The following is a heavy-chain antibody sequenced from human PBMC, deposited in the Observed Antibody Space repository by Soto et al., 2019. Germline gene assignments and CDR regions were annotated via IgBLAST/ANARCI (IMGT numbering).Heavy chain of an antibody. CDR3: ARSAQWDGFDP. CDR2: ISYSGST. Sequence: QVQLQESGPGLVRPSQTLSLTCTVSAGSISTINYYWSWIRQHPEKGLEWIGYISYSGSTFYHSSLKSRVTLSVDTSKKQFSLTLTSVTAADTAVYYCARSAQWDGFDPWGQGTMVTVSS. D-gene: IGHD2-8*01. V-gene: IGHV4-31*03. CDR1: AGSISTINYY. J-gene: IGHJ3*01.